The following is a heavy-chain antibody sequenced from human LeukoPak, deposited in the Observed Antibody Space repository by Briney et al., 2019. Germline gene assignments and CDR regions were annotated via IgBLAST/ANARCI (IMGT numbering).Heavy chain of an antibody. D-gene: IGHD3-22*01. J-gene: IGHJ4*02. V-gene: IGHV4-59*01. CDR2: IYYSGST. CDR1: GGSISSYY. CDR3: ARALYYYDSSGYYSDY. Sequence: PSQTLSLTCTVSGGSISSYYWSWIRQPPGKGLEWIGYIYYSGSTNYNPSLKSRVTISVDTSKNQFSLKLSSVTAADTAVYYCARALYYYDSSGYYSDYWGQGTLVTVSS.